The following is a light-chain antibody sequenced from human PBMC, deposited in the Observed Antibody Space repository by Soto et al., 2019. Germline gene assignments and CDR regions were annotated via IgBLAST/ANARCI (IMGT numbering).Light chain of an antibody. CDR1: SSDVGGYNY. CDR3: CSSAGRYTWV. V-gene: IGLV2-11*01. CDR2: DVS. Sequence: QSALTQPRSVSGSPGQSVTISCTGTSSDVGGYNYVSWYQQHPGKAPKLMIYDVSKRPSGVPDRFSGSKSGNTASLTISGLQSEDEPAYYCCSSAGRYTWVFGTGTKLTVL. J-gene: IGLJ1*01.